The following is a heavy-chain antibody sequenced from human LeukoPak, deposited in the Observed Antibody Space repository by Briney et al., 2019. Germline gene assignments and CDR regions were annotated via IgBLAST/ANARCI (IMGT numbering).Heavy chain of an antibody. J-gene: IGHJ4*02. CDR3: AKDRFNFGLSFLDS. CDR2: INHSGST. V-gene: IGHV4-34*01. CDR1: GGSFIGYF. D-gene: IGHD3-16*02. Sequence: SETLSLTCAVYGGSFIGYFWSWIRQPPGKGLEWIGEINHSGSTNYNPSLKSRVTISVDTSKSQFSLKLSSVTAADTAVYYCAKDRFNFGLSFLDSWGQGVPVTVSS.